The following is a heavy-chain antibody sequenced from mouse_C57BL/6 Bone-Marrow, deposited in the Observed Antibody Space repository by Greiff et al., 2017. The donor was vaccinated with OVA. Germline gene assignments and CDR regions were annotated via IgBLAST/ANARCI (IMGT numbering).Heavy chain of an antibody. D-gene: IGHD4-1*01. J-gene: IGHJ3*01. CDR1: GFSLTSYG. CDR3: AKGWDGFAY. CDR2: IWSGGST. V-gene: IGHV2-5*01. Sequence: QVQLQQSGPGLVQPSQSLSITCTVSGFSLTSYGVHWFRQSPGRGLVGLGVIWSGGSTEYNAAFMSRLSITKDNSKSQVFFKMNSLQADDTAIYYCAKGWDGFAYWGQGTLVTVSA.